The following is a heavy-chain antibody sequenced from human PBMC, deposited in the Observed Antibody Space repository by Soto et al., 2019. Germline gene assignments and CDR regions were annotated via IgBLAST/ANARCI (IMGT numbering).Heavy chain of an antibody. D-gene: IGHD3-3*01. CDR1: GYTFTSYG. CDR2: ISAYNGNT. V-gene: IGHV1-18*01. CDR3: ARDRATRFLEWLSHYYYYGMDV. Sequence: ASVKVSCKASGYTFTSYGISWVRQAPGQGLEWMGWISAYNGNTNYAQKLQGRVTMTTDTSTSTAYMELRSLRSDDTAVYYCARDRATRFLEWLSHYYYYGMDVWGQGTTVTVS. J-gene: IGHJ6*02.